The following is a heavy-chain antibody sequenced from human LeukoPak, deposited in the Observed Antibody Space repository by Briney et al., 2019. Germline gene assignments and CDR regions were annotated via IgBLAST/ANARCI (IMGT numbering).Heavy chain of an antibody. CDR1: GGSISSSSYY. CDR3: ARPAHSGSYYPFDY. J-gene: IGHJ4*02. Sequence: SETLSLTCTVSGGSISSSSYYWGWIRQPPGKGLEWIGSIHYSGSTYYNPSLKSRVTISVDTSKNQFSLKLSSVTAADTAVYYCARPAHSGSYYPFDYWGQGTLVTVSS. V-gene: IGHV4-39*01. D-gene: IGHD1-26*01. CDR2: IHYSGST.